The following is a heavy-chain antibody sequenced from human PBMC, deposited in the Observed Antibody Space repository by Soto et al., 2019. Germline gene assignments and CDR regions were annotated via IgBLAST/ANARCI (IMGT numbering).Heavy chain of an antibody. D-gene: IGHD1-26*01. Sequence: SVKVSCKASGFTFTSSAVQWVRQARGQRLEWIGWIVVGSGNTNYAQKFQERVTITKDMSTSTAYMELSSLRSEDTAVYYCAADYSSLRGSAFDIWGQGTMVTVSS. CDR3: AADYSSLRGSAFDI. CDR1: GFTFTSSA. J-gene: IGHJ3*02. CDR2: IVVGSGNT. V-gene: IGHV1-58*01.